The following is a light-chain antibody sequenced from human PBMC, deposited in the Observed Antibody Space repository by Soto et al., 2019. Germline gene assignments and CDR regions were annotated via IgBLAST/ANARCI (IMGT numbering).Light chain of an antibody. CDR1: QSISSSY. Sequence: EIVLTQSPGTLSLSPGERATLSCRASQSISSSYLAWYQQKPGQAPRLLIYAASSRATGIPVRFSGSGSGTDFTLTIRRLEPEDFAVYYCQQYGSSSYTFGQGTQLEIK. CDR2: AAS. J-gene: IGKJ2*01. V-gene: IGKV3-20*01. CDR3: QQYGSSSYT.